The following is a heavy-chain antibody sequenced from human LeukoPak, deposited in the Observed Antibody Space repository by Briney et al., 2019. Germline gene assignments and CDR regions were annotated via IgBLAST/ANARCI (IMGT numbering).Heavy chain of an antibody. J-gene: IGHJ5*02. CDR1: GVSFSGYY. CDR2: INHSGST. V-gene: IGHV4-34*01. CDR3: ARGPTAAAGTGWFDP. Sequence: SETLSLTCAVYGVSFSGYYWSWIRQPPGKGLEWIGEINHSGSTNYNPSLKSRVTISVDTSKNQFSLKLSSVTAADTAVYHCARGPTAAAGTGWFDPWGQGTLVTVSS. D-gene: IGHD6-13*01.